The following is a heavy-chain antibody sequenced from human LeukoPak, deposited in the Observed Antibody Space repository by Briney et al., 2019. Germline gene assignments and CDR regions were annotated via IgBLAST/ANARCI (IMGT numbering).Heavy chain of an antibody. V-gene: IGHV3-66*01. J-gene: IGHJ4*02. CDR2: IHSGGSI. CDR1: GFTVSSNY. CDR3: ARGFVYTGLDY. D-gene: IGHD5/OR15-5a*01. Sequence: GGSLRLSCAASGFTVSSNYMSWVRQAPGKGLEWVSVIHSGGSIYYTDSVKGRFTISRDNSKNTLYLQMNSLRAEDTAVYYCARGFVYTGLDYWGQGTLVTVSS.